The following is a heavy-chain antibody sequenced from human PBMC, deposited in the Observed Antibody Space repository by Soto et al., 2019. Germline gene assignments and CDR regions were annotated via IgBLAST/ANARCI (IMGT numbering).Heavy chain of an antibody. D-gene: IGHD4-17*01. CDR3: ARDATVTTSFGMDV. J-gene: IGHJ6*02. CDR2: IYYSGST. CDR1: GGSISSYY. V-gene: IGHV4-59*01. Sequence: PSETLSLTCTVSGGSISSYYWSWIRQPPGKGLEWIGCIYYSGSTNYNPSLKSRVTISVDTSKNQFSLKLSSVTAADTAVYYCARDATVTTSFGMDVWGQGTTVTSP.